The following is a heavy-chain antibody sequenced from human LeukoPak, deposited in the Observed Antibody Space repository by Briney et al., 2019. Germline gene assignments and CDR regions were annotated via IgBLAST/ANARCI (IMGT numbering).Heavy chain of an antibody. CDR1: GLNFSVYY. Sequence: GGSLRLSCITSGLNFSVYYMTWIRQAPGNGLGAPGNGLEWLSHISKTGTSVYYADSVRGRFTISRDNAKNSLYLHLNNLRAEDTAVYYCVAGVALDYWGQGALVTVSS. D-gene: IGHD3-3*01. J-gene: IGHJ4*02. CDR2: ISKTGTSV. V-gene: IGHV3-11*01. CDR3: VAGVALDY.